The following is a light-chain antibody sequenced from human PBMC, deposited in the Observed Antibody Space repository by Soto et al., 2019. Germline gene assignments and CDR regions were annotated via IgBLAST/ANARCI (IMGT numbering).Light chain of an antibody. CDR2: DAS. Sequence: EIVLTQSPATLSLSPGERATLSCRASQSVSSYLAWYQQKPGQAPRLLIYDASNRATGIPARFSGSGSGTDFTLTISSLDPEDFAVYYCQQRSNGPPITFGQGTRLEIK. CDR3: QQRSNGPPIT. CDR1: QSVSSY. V-gene: IGKV3-11*01. J-gene: IGKJ5*01.